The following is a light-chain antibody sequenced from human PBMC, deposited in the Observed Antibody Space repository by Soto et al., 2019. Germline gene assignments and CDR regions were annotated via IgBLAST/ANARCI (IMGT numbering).Light chain of an antibody. CDR3: KQDGSSPPYT. J-gene: IGKJ2*01. V-gene: IGKV3-20*01. Sequence: EIVLTQSPGTLSLSPGERATLSCRASQSVSSSYLAWYQQKPGQAPRLLIYGASSRATGIPDRFSGSGSGTDFTLTISRLEPEDFAVYYCKQDGSSPPYTLGQGTKLEIK. CDR1: QSVSSSY. CDR2: GAS.